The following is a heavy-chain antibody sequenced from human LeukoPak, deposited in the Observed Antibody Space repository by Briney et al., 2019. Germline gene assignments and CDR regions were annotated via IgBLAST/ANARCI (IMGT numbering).Heavy chain of an antibody. CDR3: VRGSGSYHTAYMN. CDR2: IYPGDSDT. V-gene: IGHV5-51*01. J-gene: IGHJ4*02. Sequence: GESLKISCKGSGYSFTSYWIGWVRQMPGKGLEWMGIIYPGDSDTRYSPSFQGQVTISADKSLSTAYLQWSSLKASDTAMYYCVRGSGSYHTAYMNWGQGSPVTVSS. D-gene: IGHD1-26*01. CDR1: GYSFTSYW.